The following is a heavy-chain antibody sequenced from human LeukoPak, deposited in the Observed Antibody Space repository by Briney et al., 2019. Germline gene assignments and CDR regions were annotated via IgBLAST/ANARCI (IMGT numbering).Heavy chain of an antibody. CDR2: ISGSGGST. V-gene: IGHV3-23*01. CDR3: AKDRGLIVATNLDY. D-gene: IGHD5-12*01. CDR1: GFTFSSYW. Sequence: GGSLRLSCAASGFTFSSYWMSWVRQAPGKGLVWVSAISGSGGSTYYADSVKGRFTISRDNSKNTLYLQMNSLRAEDTAVYYCAKDRGLIVATNLDYWGQGTLVTVSS. J-gene: IGHJ4*02.